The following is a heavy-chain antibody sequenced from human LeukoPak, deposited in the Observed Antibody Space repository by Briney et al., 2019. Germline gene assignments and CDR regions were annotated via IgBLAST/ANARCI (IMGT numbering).Heavy chain of an antibody. CDR2: IYTSGST. V-gene: IGHV4-4*07. Sequence: SETLSLTCTVSGGSISSYYWSWIRQPAGKGLEWIGRIYTSGSTNYNPSLKSRVTMSVDTSKNQFSLKLSFVTAADTAVYYCAANYYDSSGYYYGVDYWGQGTLVTVSS. CDR1: GGSISSYY. CDR3: AANYYDSSGYYYGVDY. J-gene: IGHJ4*02. D-gene: IGHD3-22*01.